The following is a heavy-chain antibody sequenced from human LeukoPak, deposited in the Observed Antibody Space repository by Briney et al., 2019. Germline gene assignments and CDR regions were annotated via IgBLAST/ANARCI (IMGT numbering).Heavy chain of an antibody. CDR3: ARVDYYDSSGIDY. V-gene: IGHV3-30*03. Sequence: GGSLRLSCAASGFTFSSYDIHWVRQAPGKGLEWVAVISYDGSNKYYADSVKGRFTISRDNSKNTLYLQMNSLRAGDTAVYYCARVDYYDSSGIDYWGQVTLVTVSS. CDR2: ISYDGSNK. CDR1: GFTFSSYD. J-gene: IGHJ4*02. D-gene: IGHD3-22*01.